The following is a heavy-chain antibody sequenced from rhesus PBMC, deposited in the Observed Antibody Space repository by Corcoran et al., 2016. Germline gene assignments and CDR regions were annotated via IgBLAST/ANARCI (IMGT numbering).Heavy chain of an antibody. CDR1: GYSISSTY. CDR3: ARDADSGSWTRRFDV. D-gene: IGHD6-25*01. J-gene: IGHJ5-1*01. CDR2: IYGSGWST. V-gene: IGHV4-160*01. Sequence: QVQLQESGPGLVKPSETLSLPCAVSGYSISSTYWSWIRQPPGKGLEWIGYIYGSGWSTYYNPSLKSRVTSSTDTSTNQLSLKLSSVTAADTAVYYCARDADSGSWTRRFDVWGPGVLVTVSS.